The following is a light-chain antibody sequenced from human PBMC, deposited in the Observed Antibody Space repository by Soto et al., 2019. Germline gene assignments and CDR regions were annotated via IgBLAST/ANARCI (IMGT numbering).Light chain of an antibody. V-gene: IGKV1-39*01. J-gene: IGKJ1*01. Sequence: DIQMTQSPSSLSASVGDRFTITCRASQSIDTYLNWYQQKPGKAPKFLIYAASSLRSGVPSRFSGGGSGTDFTLTISSLHPEDFATYYCQQSHSTPLLFGQGTKVDIK. CDR3: QQSHSTPLL. CDR2: AAS. CDR1: QSIDTY.